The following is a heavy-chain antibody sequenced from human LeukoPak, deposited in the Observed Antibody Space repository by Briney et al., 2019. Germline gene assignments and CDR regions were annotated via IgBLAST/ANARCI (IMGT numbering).Heavy chain of an antibody. D-gene: IGHD1-26*01. Sequence: SETLSLTCTVSGGSISSYYWSWLRQPPGKGLEWIGYIYYSGSTNYNPSLKSRVTISVDTSKNQFSLKLSSVTAADTAVYYCARVVGATLLNWGQGTLVTVSS. J-gene: IGHJ4*02. CDR1: GGSISSYY. CDR2: IYYSGST. CDR3: ARVVGATLLN. V-gene: IGHV4-59*01.